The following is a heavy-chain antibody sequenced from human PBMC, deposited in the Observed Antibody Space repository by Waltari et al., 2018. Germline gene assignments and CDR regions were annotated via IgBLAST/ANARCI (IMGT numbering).Heavy chain of an antibody. CDR2: ISSSSSYI. Sequence: SLRLSCAASGFTFSSYSMNWVRQAPGKGLEWVSSISSSSSYIYYADSVKGRFTISRDNAKNSLYLQMNSLRAEDTAVYYCARTLYSSSWYCDYWGQGTLVTVSS. CDR1: GFTFSSYS. J-gene: IGHJ4*02. CDR3: ARTLYSSSWYCDY. D-gene: IGHD6-13*01. V-gene: IGHV3-21*01.